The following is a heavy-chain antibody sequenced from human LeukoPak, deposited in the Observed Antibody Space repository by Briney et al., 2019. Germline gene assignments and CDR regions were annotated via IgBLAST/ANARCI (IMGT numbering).Heavy chain of an antibody. V-gene: IGHV4-39*01. Sequence: GSLRLSCAASGFTFSTYAMSWVRQPPGKGREWGGSIYYCGSAYYNPSLKSRVTISVDTSKNPFSLKLSSVTAADTAVYYCAEGGIAAAGRWWFDPWGQGTLVTVSS. D-gene: IGHD6-13*01. J-gene: IGHJ5*02. CDR2: IYYCGSA. CDR3: AEGGIAAAGRWWFDP. CDR1: GFTFSTYA.